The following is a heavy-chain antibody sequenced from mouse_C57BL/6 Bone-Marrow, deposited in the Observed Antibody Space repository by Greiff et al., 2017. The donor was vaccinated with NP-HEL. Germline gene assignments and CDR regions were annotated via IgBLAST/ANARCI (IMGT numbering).Heavy chain of an antibody. Sequence: QVQLKESGPELVKPGASVKISCKASGYAFSSSWMNWVKQRPGKGLEWIGRIYPGDGDTNYNGKFKGKATLTADKSSSTAYMQLSSLTSEDSAVYFCARVETVGGFYYAMDYWGQGTSVTVSS. CDR3: ARVETVGGFYYAMDY. V-gene: IGHV1-82*01. J-gene: IGHJ4*01. D-gene: IGHD1-1*01. CDR2: IYPGDGDT. CDR1: GYAFSSSW.